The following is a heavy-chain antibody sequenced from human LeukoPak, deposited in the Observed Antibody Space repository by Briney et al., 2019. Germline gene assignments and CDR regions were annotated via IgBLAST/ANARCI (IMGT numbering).Heavy chain of an antibody. D-gene: IGHD3-22*01. CDR3: ARAYYYDSSGYYGY. CDR2: IYHSGST. CDR1: GYSISSGYY. J-gene: IGHJ4*02. Sequence: SETLSLTCTASGYSISSGYYWGWIRPPPGKGLEWIGSIYHSGSTYYNPSLKSRVTISVDTSKNQFSLKLSSVTAADTAVYYCARAYYYDSSGYYGYWGQGTLVTVSS. V-gene: IGHV4-38-2*02.